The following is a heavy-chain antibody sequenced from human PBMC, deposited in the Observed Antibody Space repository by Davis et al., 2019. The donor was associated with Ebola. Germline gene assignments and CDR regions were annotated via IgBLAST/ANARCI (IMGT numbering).Heavy chain of an antibody. CDR2: IKTDGSLT. D-gene: IGHD3-22*01. CDR3: ARAELGYYYDSSGYYAVGGWFDP. Sequence: GESLKISCAASGFTFSSYWMHWVRQAPGKGLVWVSRIKTDGSLTGYGDSVQGRFTISRDNAKNTLYLQMNDLRAEDTAVYYCARAELGYYYDSSGYYAVGGWFDPWGQGTLVTVSS. J-gene: IGHJ5*02. CDR1: GFTFSSYW. V-gene: IGHV3-74*01.